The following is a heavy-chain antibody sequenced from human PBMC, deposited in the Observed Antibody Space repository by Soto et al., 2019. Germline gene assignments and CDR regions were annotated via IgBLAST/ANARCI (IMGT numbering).Heavy chain of an antibody. CDR1: GYTFTSYA. CDR2: INAGNGNT. CDR3: ARAERDYDILTGSPGY. J-gene: IGHJ4*02. Sequence: ASVKVSCKASGYTFTSYAMHWVRQAPGQRLEWMGWINAGNGNTKYSQKFQGRVTITRDTSASTAYMELSSLRSEDTAVYYCARAERDYDILTGSPGYWGQGTLVTVSS. D-gene: IGHD3-9*01. V-gene: IGHV1-3*01.